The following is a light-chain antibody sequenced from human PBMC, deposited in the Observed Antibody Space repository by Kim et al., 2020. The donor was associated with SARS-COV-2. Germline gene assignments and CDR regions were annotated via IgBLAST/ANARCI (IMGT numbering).Light chain of an antibody. CDR1: DSVNTY. V-gene: IGKV1-39*01. CDR3: QQTYSAPFT. Sequence: DIVPITCRASDSVNTYLDWYRVKPGKAPHLLICATSNLQSGVSSTFSGSGSGTEYTLTISSLQPEDFATYFCQQTYSAPFTFGQGTKLEI. CDR2: ATS. J-gene: IGKJ2*01.